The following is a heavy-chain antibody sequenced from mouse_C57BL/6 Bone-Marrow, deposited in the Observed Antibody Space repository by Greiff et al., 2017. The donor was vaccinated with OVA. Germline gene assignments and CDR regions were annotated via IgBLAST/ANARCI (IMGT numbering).Heavy chain of an antibody. CDR3: ARGDDKV. J-gene: IGHJ1*03. D-gene: IGHD2-12*01. V-gene: IGHV1-59*01. CDR1: GYTFTSYW. CDR2: IDPSDSYT. Sequence: VQLQQPGAELVRPGTSVKLSCKASGYTFTSYWMHWVKQRPGQGLEWIGVIDPSDSYTNYNLKFKGKATLTVDPSSSSAYMQLSSLTAEDSADYYCARGDDKVWGKGTTVTVSS.